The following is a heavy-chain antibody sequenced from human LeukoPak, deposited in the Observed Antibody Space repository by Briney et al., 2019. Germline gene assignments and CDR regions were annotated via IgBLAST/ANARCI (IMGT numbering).Heavy chain of an antibody. D-gene: IGHD6-13*01. Sequence: WGSLRLSSSAYGFTFCSYGMHWVRQAPGNGLEGWAGVWNDRSNKNYADSVKDRFTISRDNSKNTLYLQMNSLRAEDTAVYYCARGLSVVEQLPPSYYYYGMDVWGQGTTVTVSS. V-gene: IGHV3-33*01. CDR2: VWNDRSNK. CDR1: GFTFCSYG. CDR3: ARGLSVVEQLPPSYYYYGMDV. J-gene: IGHJ6*02.